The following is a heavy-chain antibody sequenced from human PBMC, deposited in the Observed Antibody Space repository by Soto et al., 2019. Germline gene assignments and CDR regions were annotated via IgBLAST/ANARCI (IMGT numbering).Heavy chain of an antibody. V-gene: IGHV3-23*01. J-gene: IGHJ4*02. CDR3: AKGSGHCSGGSCYAPTDH. Sequence: PGGSLRLSCAASGFTFSNYAMSWVRQAPGKGLEWVSAISGSGDSTYYADSVKGRFTISRDNSKNTLSLQMNSLRAEDTAVYYCAKGSGHCSGGSCYAPTDHWGQGTLVTVSS. CDR2: ISGSGDST. D-gene: IGHD2-15*01. CDR1: GFTFSNYA.